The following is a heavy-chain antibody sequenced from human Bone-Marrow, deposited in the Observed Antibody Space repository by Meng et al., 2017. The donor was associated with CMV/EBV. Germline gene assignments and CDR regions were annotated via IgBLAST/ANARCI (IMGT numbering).Heavy chain of an antibody. D-gene: IGHD2-2*01. Sequence: SETLSLTCTVSGGSIRSTSDYWAWIRQIPGKGLEWIGSIYYTGNTHYNPSLQSRVTISLDTSNNQFSLRLNSVTAADTAVYFCARDDRGAVPAVSLDYWGQGTLVTVSS. V-gene: IGHV4-39*07. CDR1: GGSIRSTSDY. J-gene: IGHJ4*02. CDR3: ARDDRGAVPAVSLDY. CDR2: IYYTGNT.